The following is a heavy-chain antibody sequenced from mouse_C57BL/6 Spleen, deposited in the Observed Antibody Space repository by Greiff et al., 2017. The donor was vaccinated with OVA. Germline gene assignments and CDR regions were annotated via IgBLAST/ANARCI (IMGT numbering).Heavy chain of an antibody. V-gene: IGHV1-19*01. Sequence: EVQLQQSGPVLVKPGASVKMSCKASGYTFTDYYMNWVKQSHGKSLEWIGVINPYNGGTSYNQKFKGKASLTVDKSSSTAYMELNSLTSEDSAVYYCAREGLLGFDYWGQGTTLTVSS. CDR3: AREGLLGFDY. J-gene: IGHJ2*01. CDR1: GYTFTDYY. D-gene: IGHD4-1*01. CDR2: INPYNGGT.